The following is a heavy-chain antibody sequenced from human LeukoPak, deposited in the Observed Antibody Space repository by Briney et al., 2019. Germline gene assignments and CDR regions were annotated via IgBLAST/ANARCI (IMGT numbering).Heavy chain of an antibody. D-gene: IGHD3-16*01. J-gene: IGHJ4*02. V-gene: IGHV3-23*01. CDR1: GFTSSSYA. CDR2: ISGSGGST. CDR3: AKGYYDYVWGSYYFDY. Sequence: GGSLRLSCAAYGFTSSSYAMSWVRQAPGKGLEWVSAISGSGGSTYYADSVKGRFTISRDNSRDTLYLQMNSLRAEDTAVYYCAKGYYDYVWGSYYFDYWGQGTLVTVSS.